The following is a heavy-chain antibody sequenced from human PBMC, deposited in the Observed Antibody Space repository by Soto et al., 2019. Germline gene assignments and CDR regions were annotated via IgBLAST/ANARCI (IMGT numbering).Heavy chain of an antibody. J-gene: IGHJ4*02. CDR2: IWYDGSNK. V-gene: IGHV3-33*01. CDR3: ARDLGTYPGSYFDY. Sequence: GGSLRLSCAASGFTFRSYGMFWVRQAPGKGLEWVALIWYDGSNKYYADSVRGRFTISRDDSKNTLYLQMNSPRAEDTAVYHCARDLGTYPGSYFDYWGQGTLVTVSS. D-gene: IGHD2-15*01. CDR1: GFTFRSYG.